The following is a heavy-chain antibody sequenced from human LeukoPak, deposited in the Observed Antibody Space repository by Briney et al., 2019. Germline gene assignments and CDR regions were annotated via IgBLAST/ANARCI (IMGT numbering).Heavy chain of an antibody. J-gene: IGHJ4*02. CDR3: AKEMGNSGYDFGS. D-gene: IGHD5-12*01. V-gene: IGHV3-23*01. Sequence: GGSLRLSCTASGFSFSAYAMMWVRQAPGKGPEWVSAISGSGGSTYYADSVKGRFTISRDNSKNTLYLQMNSLRAEDTAVYYCAKEMGNSGYDFGSWGQGTLVTVSS. CDR2: ISGSGGST. CDR1: GFSFSAYA.